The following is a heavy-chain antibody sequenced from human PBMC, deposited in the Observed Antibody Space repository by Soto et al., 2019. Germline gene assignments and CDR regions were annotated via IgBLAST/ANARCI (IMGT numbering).Heavy chain of an antibody. D-gene: IGHD3-22*01. CDR2: ISYDGSNK. V-gene: IGHV3-30*18. J-gene: IGHJ4*02. CDR3: AKEHRPSNYYDSSGYSQYNY. Sequence: GGSLRLSCAASGFTFSSYGMHWVRQAPGKGLEWVAVISYDGSNKYYADSVKGRFTISRDNSKNTLYLQMNSLRAEDTAVYYCAKEHRPSNYYDSSGYSQYNYWGQGALVTVSS. CDR1: GFTFSSYG.